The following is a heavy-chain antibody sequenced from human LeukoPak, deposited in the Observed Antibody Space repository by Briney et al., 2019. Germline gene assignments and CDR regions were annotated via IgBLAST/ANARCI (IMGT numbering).Heavy chain of an antibody. CDR3: AKDRLEYSSSEAVGSWFDP. CDR2: ISGSGGST. J-gene: IGHJ5*02. V-gene: IGHV3-23*01. D-gene: IGHD6-6*01. Sequence: GGSLRLSCAASGFTFSSYAMSWVRQAPGKGLEWVSAISGSGGSTYYADSVKGRFTISRDNSKNTLYLQMNSLRAEDTAVYYCAKDRLEYSSSEAVGSWFDPWGQGTLVTVSS. CDR1: GFTFSSYA.